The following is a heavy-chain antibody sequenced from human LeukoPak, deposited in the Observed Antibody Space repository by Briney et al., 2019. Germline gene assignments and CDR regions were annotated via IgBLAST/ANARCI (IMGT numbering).Heavy chain of an antibody. V-gene: IGHV1-69*06. J-gene: IGHJ6*03. D-gene: IGHD4-17*01. CDR2: IIPIFGTA. CDR1: GGTFSSYA. Sequence: GASVKVSCKASGGTFSSYAISWVRQAPGQGLEWMGGIIPIFGTANYAQKFQGRVTITADKSTSTAYMELSSLRSEDTAVYYCASHLRLYYYYYMDVWGKGTTVTVSS. CDR3: ASHLRLYYYYYMDV.